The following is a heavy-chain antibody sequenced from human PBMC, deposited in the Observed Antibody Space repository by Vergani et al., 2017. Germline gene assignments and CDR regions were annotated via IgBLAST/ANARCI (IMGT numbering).Heavy chain of an antibody. J-gene: IGHJ4*02. Sequence: EVDLVESGGGLAQPGGSLRLSCAASGFTFSTYDMHWVRQATGKGLEWVSSISSSSSYIYYADSVKGRFTISRDNAKNSLYLQMNSLRAEDTAVYYCAREGLFGYDILTGYPTRGGQGTLVTVSS. CDR3: AREGLFGYDILTGYPTR. V-gene: IGHV3-21*01. CDR1: GFTFSTYD. D-gene: IGHD3-9*01. CDR2: ISSSSSYI.